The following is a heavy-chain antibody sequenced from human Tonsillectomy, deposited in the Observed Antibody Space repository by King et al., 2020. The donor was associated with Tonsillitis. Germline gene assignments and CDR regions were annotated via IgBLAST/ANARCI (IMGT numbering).Heavy chain of an antibody. Sequence: VQLVESGGGVVQPGRSLRLSCAASGFTFSSYDIHWVRQAPGKGLEWVAVISHDGSYKYYADSVQGRFTISRDNSKNTLYLQMNSLRAEDTAVYYCARDRDDYIFDYWGQGTLVTVSS. CDR3: ARDRDDYIFDY. J-gene: IGHJ4*02. D-gene: IGHD4/OR15-4a*01. V-gene: IGHV3-33*05. CDR1: GFTFSSYD. CDR2: ISHDGSYK.